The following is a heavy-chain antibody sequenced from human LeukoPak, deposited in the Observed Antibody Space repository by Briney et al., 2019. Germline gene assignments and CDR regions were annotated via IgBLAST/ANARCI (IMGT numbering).Heavy chain of an antibody. D-gene: IGHD6-13*01. J-gene: IGHJ5*02. CDR2: ISDSGSST. CDR1: GFTFSSYA. V-gene: IGHV3-23*01. Sequence: GGSLRLSCTASGFTFSSYAMSWVRQAPGKGLEWVSAISDSGSSTYYADSVKGRFTISRDNSKNTLSLQMNSLRAEDTAVYYCAKDPLAAAPHWFDRWGQGTLVTVSS. CDR3: AKDPLAAAPHWFDR.